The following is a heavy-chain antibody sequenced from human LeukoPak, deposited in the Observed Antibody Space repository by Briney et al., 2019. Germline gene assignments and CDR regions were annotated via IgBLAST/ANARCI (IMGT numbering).Heavy chain of an antibody. J-gene: IGHJ4*02. CDR3: ARGSSLAAAGTGYSFDY. D-gene: IGHD6-13*01. CDR1: GGSFSGDY. Sequence: SETLSLTCAVYGGSFSGDYWGWIRQPPGKGLEWIGEIHHSGSTNYNPSLKGRVTISVDTSKNQFSLKLTSVTAADTAVYYCARGSSLAAAGTGYSFDYWGQGTQVTVSS. V-gene: IGHV4-34*01. CDR2: IHHSGST.